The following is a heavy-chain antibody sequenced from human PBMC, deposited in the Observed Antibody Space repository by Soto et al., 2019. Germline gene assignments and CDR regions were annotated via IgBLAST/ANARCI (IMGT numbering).Heavy chain of an antibody. V-gene: IGHV4-61*08. CDR1: GGSFSSGDYF. Sequence: PSETLSLTCTVSGGSFSSGDYFWSWLRQSPGKRLEWIAYIYYSGSTNYNPSLKSRATISVDTSKSQVSLTLTSMTAADAALYYCARSPNYYYYGFDVWGQGTAVTVSS. D-gene: IGHD3-10*01. CDR3: ARSPNYYYYGFDV. J-gene: IGHJ6*02. CDR2: IYYSGST.